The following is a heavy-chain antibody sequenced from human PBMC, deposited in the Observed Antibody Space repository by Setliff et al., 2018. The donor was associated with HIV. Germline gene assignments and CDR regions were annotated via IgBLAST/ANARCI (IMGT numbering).Heavy chain of an antibody. Sequence: SVKVSCKASGGTFSSYAISWVRQAPGQGLEWMGGIIPIFGTANYAQKFQGRVTITTDESTSTAYMELSSLRSEDTAVYYCVGLGYSFSYRWWFDPWGQGTLVTVSS. CDR1: GGTFSSYA. J-gene: IGHJ5*02. V-gene: IGHV1-69*05. CDR2: IIPIFGTA. CDR3: VGLGYSFSYRWWFDP. D-gene: IGHD5-18*01.